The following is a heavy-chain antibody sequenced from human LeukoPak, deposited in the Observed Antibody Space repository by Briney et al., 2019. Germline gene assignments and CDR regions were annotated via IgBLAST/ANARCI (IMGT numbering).Heavy chain of an antibody. V-gene: IGHV3-11*06. CDR2: ISSSSSYT. CDR1: GFTFSDYY. J-gene: IGHJ4*02. Sequence: GGSLRPSCAASGFTFSDYYMSWIRQAPGKGLEWVSYISSSSSYTNYADSVKGRFTISRDNAKNSLYLQMNSLRAEDTAVYYCARAPAIAAAVDYWGQGTLVTVSS. D-gene: IGHD6-13*01. CDR3: ARAPAIAAAVDY.